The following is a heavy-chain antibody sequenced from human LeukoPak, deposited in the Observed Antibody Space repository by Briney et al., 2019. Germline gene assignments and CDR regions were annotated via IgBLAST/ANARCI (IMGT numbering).Heavy chain of an antibody. CDR1: GFTFDDYA. CDR3: IRDFGADSDDVYF. J-gene: IGHJ4*02. CDR2: ISWNSGSI. D-gene: IGHD2/OR15-2a*01. V-gene: IGHV3-9*01. Sequence: PGRSLRLSCAASGFTFDDYAIHWVRQAPGKGLEWVSGISWNSGSIGYADSVKGRFTISRDNAKNSLYLQMNSLRAEDTAFYYCIRDFGADSDDVYFWGQGTLVTVSS.